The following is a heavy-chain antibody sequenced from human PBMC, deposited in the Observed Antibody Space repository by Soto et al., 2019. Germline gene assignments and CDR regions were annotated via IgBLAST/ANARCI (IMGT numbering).Heavy chain of an antibody. D-gene: IGHD6-13*01. CDR1: GDSMSSSNW. Sequence: QVQLQESGPGLVKPSGTLSLTCAVSGDSMSSSNWWRWVRQPPGKGLEWIGEIYHSGGPTYNPSLKSRVTISVDKSNTQFSLRLSSVTAAYTAVYYGARRYSSSWYLFDPWGQVSLVTVSS. J-gene: IGHJ5*02. V-gene: IGHV4-4*02. CDR2: IYHSGGP. CDR3: ARRYSSSWYLFDP.